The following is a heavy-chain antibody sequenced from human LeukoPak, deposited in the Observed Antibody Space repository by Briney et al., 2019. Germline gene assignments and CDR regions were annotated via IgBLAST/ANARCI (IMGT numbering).Heavy chain of an antibody. V-gene: IGHV4-59*01. Sequence: SETLSLTCTVSGGSISSYYWSWIRQPPGKGLEWIGYIYYSGSTNYNPSLKSRVTISVDTSKNQFSLKLSSVTAADTAVYYCARGPWEVAATPKFDYWGQGTLVTVSS. CDR2: IYYSGST. CDR3: ARGPWEVAATPKFDY. J-gene: IGHJ4*02. CDR1: GGSISSYY. D-gene: IGHD2-15*01.